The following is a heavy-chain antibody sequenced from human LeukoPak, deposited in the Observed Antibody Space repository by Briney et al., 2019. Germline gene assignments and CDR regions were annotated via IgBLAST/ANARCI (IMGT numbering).Heavy chain of an antibody. CDR1: GYTFTNYA. J-gene: IGHJ4*02. V-gene: IGHV1-18*01. D-gene: IGHD3-16*02. CDR3: AITSARGTYRFLDY. Sequence: GASVNVSCKASGYTFTNYAITWVRQAPGQGLEWMGWISPYNGNTDFAQNLQGRDTMTTDTATSTAYMELRDLRSDDTAMYYCAITSARGTYRFLDYWGQGTLVTVSS. CDR2: ISPYNGNT.